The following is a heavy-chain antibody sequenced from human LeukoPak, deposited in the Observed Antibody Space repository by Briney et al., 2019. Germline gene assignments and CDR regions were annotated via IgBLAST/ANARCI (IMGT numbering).Heavy chain of an antibody. V-gene: IGHV4-34*01. CDR1: GGSFSGYY. CDR2: INHSGST. D-gene: IGHD6-19*01. J-gene: IGHJ5*02. Sequence: SETLSLTCAVYGGSFSGYYWSWIRQPPGKGLEWIGEINHSGSTNYNPSLKSRVTISVDTSKNQFSLKLSSVTAADTAVYYCGGWLYEITGNWFDRWGQGTLVTVSS. CDR3: GGWLYEITGNWFDR.